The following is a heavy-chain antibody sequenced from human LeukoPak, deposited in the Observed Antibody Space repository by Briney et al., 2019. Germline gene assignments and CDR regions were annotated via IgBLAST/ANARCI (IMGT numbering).Heavy chain of an antibody. Sequence: PSETLSLTCTVSGGSISSYYWSWIRQPPGKGLQWIAEISHSGSTNFNSSLKSRVTISVDTSKNQFSLKVSSVTAADTAVYYCARVNYDSSLTGYFYMDVWGKGTTVTVSS. J-gene: IGHJ6*03. CDR2: ISHSGST. CDR1: GGSISSYY. CDR3: ARVNYDSSLTGYFYMDV. V-gene: IGHV4-34*01. D-gene: IGHD3-22*01.